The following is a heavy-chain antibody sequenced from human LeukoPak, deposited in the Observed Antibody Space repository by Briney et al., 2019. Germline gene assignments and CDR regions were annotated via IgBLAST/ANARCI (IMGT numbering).Heavy chain of an antibody. CDR3: ASGLYGSGSYRPYYYYGMDV. V-gene: IGHV3-11*01. CDR1: GFTFSDYY. Sequence: GGSLRLSCAASGFTFSDYYMSWIRQAPGKGLEWVSYISSSGSTIYYADSVKGRFTISRDNAKNSLYLQMNSLRAEDTAVYYCASGLYGSGSYRPYYYYGMDVWGQGTTVTVSS. CDR2: ISSSGSTI. J-gene: IGHJ6*02. D-gene: IGHD3-10*01.